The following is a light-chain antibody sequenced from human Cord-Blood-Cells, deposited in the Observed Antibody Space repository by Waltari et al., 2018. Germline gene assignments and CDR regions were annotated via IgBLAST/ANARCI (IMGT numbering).Light chain of an antibody. CDR1: SSDAGGHNY. CDR2: DVS. CDR3: CSYAGSYTV. Sequence: QPALTQRRSVPGAPGQSVTIPCTGTSSDAGGHNYVSWYQQHPDKAPQLMIYDVSNRPSGVPDRFSGSKSGNPASLPISGLQAEDESDYYYCSYAGSYTVFGGETKLTVL. V-gene: IGLV2-11*01. J-gene: IGLJ2*01.